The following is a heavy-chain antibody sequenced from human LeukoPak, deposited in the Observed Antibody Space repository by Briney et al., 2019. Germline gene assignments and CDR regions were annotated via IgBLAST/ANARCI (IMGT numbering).Heavy chain of an antibody. CDR3: AKDPSDIVVVPAAPRFDY. V-gene: IGHV3-30*02. J-gene: IGHJ4*02. CDR2: IRYDGSNK. Sequence: GGSLRLSCAASGFTFSSYGTHWVRQAPGKGLEWVAFIRYDGSNKYYADSVKGRFTISRDNSKNTLYLQMNSLRAEDTAVYHCAKDPSDIVVVPAAPRFDYWGQGTLVTVSS. D-gene: IGHD2-2*01. CDR1: GFTFSSYG.